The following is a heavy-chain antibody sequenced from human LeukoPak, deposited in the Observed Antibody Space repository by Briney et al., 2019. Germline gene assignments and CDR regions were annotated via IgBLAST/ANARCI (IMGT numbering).Heavy chain of an antibody. CDR1: GFTFSSYA. CDR2: ISGSGGST. J-gene: IGHJ3*02. CDR3: AKDEDYGDYARGAFDI. D-gene: IGHD4-17*01. V-gene: IGHV3-23*01. Sequence: PGGSLRLSCAASGFTFSSYAMSWVRQAPGKGLEWVSAISGSGGSTYYADSVKGRFTISRDNSKNTLYLQMNSLRAEDTAVYYCAKDEDYGDYARGAFDIWGQGTMVTVSS.